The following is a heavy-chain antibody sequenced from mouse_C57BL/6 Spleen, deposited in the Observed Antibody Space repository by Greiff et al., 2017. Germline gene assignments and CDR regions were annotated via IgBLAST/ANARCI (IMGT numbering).Heavy chain of an antibody. CDR3: ARGGANWAWFAY. J-gene: IGHJ3*01. CDR1: GFTFSDYG. Sequence: EVQVVESGGGLVKPGGSLKLSCAASGFTFSDYGMHWVRQAPEKGLEWVAYISSGSSTIYYADTVKGRFTISRDNAKNTLFLQMTSLRSEDTAMYYCARGGANWAWFAYWGQGTLVTVSA. CDR2: ISSGSSTI. D-gene: IGHD4-1*01. V-gene: IGHV5-17*01.